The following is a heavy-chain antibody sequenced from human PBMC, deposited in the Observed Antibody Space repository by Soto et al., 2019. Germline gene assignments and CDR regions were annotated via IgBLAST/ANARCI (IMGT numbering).Heavy chain of an antibody. D-gene: IGHD3-9*01. V-gene: IGHV4-34*01. CDR3: ARESHDILTGPPWVWYFDL. CDR2: INDRGSI. Sequence: QVQLQQWGAGPLRPLETLSLTCGVSGGFFGAISWAWIGQPPGKGLEWIGEINDRGSINYIPSLKSRVSISVDTSKNHYSLNLRSVTAADTAVYYCARESHDILTGPPWVWYFDLWGRGTLVTVSS. CDR1: GGFFGAIS. J-gene: IGHJ2*01.